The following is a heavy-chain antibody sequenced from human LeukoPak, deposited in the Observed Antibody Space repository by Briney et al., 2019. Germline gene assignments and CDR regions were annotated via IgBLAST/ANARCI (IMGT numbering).Heavy chain of an antibody. CDR2: IYYSGST. CDR3: ARGFTLGI. Sequence: SETLSLTCTVSGGSISSSYWGWIRQPPGKGLEWIGSIYYSGSTYYNPSLKSRVTISVDTSKNQFSLKLSSVTAADTAVYYCARGFTLGIWGQGTLVTVSS. J-gene: IGHJ4*02. CDR1: GGSISSSY. D-gene: IGHD3-16*01. V-gene: IGHV4-39*07.